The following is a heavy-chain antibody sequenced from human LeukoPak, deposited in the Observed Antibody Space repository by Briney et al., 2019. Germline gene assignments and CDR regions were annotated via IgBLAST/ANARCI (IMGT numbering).Heavy chain of an antibody. J-gene: IGHJ4*02. Sequence: ASVKVSCKASGYTFTGYYMHWVRQAPGQGLEWMGWINPNSGGTNYAQKFQGRVTMTRDTSISTAYMELSRLRSDDTAVYYCARYCSGGSCDDFDYWGQGTLVTVSS. D-gene: IGHD2-15*01. CDR3: ARYCSGGSCDDFDY. CDR1: GYTFTGYY. CDR2: INPNSGGT. V-gene: IGHV1-2*02.